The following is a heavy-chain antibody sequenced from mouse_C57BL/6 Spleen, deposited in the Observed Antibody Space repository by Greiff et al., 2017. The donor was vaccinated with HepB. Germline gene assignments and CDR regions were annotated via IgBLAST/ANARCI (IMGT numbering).Heavy chain of an antibody. CDR1: GYTFTDYA. CDR3: AWDYYDYDDFDY. Sequence: VKLMESGPELVRPGVSVKISCKGSGYTFTDYAMHWVKQSHAKSLEWIGVISTYYGDASYNQKFKDKATMTVDKSSSTAYMELARLTSEYSAVYYCAWDYYDYDDFDYWGQGTTLTVSS. V-gene: IGHV1-67*01. CDR2: ISTYYGDA. D-gene: IGHD2-4*01. J-gene: IGHJ2*01.